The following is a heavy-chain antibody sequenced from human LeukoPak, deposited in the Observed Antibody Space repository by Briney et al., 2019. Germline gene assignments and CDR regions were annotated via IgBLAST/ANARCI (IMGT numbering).Heavy chain of an antibody. D-gene: IGHD3-16*02. CDR2: ISYDGSNK. CDR3: AKDRSSGFDP. J-gene: IGHJ5*02. V-gene: IGHV3-30*18. Sequence: GGSLRLSCAASGFTFSSYGMHWVRRAPGKGLEWVAVISYDGSNKYYADSVKGRFTISRDNSKNTLYLQMNSLRAEDTAVYYCAKDRSSGFDPWGQGTLVTVSS. CDR1: GFTFSSYG.